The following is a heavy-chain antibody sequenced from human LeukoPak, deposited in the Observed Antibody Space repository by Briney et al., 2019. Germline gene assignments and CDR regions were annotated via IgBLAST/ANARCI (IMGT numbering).Heavy chain of an antibody. D-gene: IGHD2-15*01. CDR1: GGTFSSYA. J-gene: IGHJ4*02. CDR2: IIPIFGTA. V-gene: IGHV1-69*05. CDR3: ARGCSGGSCYDY. Sequence: SVKVSCKTSGGTFSSYAISWVRQAPGQGLEWMGGIIPIFGTANYAQKFQGRVTITTDESTSTAYMELSSLRSEDTAVYYCARGCSGGSCYDYWGQGTLVTVSS.